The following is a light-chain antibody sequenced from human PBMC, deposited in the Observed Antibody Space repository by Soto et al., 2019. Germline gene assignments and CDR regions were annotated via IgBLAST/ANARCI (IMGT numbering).Light chain of an antibody. J-gene: IGKJ1*01. Sequence: EIVMTQSPATLSLSPGESATLSCRASESVSNNLAWYQQKAGQAPRLLIYGASTRATGIPARFSGSGSGTEFTLTISSLQSEDFGVYYCQQYSIWRTFGQGTKVEIK. CDR1: ESVSNN. CDR2: GAS. V-gene: IGKV3-15*01. CDR3: QQYSIWRT.